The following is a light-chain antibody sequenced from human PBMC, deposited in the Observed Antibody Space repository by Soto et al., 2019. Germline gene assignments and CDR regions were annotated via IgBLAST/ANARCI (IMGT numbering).Light chain of an antibody. Sequence: QSALTQPASVSGSPGQSITISCTGNSSDVGGYNSVCWHQQHPGKAPKLMIYEVYNRPSGVSDRFSASKSGNTASLTISGLQADDEADYYCSSFTSTNTWVFGGGTKLTVL. CDR1: SSDVGGYNS. CDR3: SSFTSTNTWV. V-gene: IGLV2-14*01. CDR2: EVY. J-gene: IGLJ3*02.